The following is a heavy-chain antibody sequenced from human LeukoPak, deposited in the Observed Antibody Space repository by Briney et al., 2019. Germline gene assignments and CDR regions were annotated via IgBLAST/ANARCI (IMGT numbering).Heavy chain of an antibody. Sequence: GGSLRLSCAASGFTFSTYAMSWVRQAPGKGLEWVSSISDTGGATYYAESVKGRFTISRDNARNTFYLQLTSPRDEDTAPYYCAKGGGSTFDNWGQGILVTVSS. D-gene: IGHD3-10*01. CDR3: AKGGGSTFDN. J-gene: IGHJ4*02. CDR1: GFTFSTYA. CDR2: ISDTGGAT. V-gene: IGHV3-23*01.